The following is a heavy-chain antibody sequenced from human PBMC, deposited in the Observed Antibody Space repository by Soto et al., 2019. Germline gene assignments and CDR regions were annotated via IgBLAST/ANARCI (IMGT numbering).Heavy chain of an antibody. J-gene: IGHJ2*01. D-gene: IGHD2-15*01. CDR3: ARVVTVVKSFHYWYFDL. V-gene: IGHV1-69*12. CDR2: IIPIFGTA. CDR1: GGTFSSYA. Sequence: QVQLVQSGAEVKKPGSSVKVSCKASGGTFSSYAISWVRQAPGQGLEWMGGIIPIFGTANYAQKFQGRVTITADESTSTADMELSSRRSEDTAGYYWARVVTVVKSFHYWYFDLWGRGTLVTVSS.